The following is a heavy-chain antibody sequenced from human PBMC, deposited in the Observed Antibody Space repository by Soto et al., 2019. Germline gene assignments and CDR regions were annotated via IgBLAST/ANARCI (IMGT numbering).Heavy chain of an antibody. CDR2: IIPIFGTA. V-gene: IGHV1-69*01. CDR1: GGTFSSYA. CDR3: ARDLCSGGSCYSYIDY. J-gene: IGHJ4*02. Sequence: QVQLVQSGAEVKKPGSSVKVSCKASGGTFSSYAISWVRQAPGQGLEWMGGIIPIFGTANYTQKFQGRVTITADESTSTAYMELSSLRSEDTAVYYCARDLCSGGSCYSYIDYWGQGTLVTVSS. D-gene: IGHD2-15*01.